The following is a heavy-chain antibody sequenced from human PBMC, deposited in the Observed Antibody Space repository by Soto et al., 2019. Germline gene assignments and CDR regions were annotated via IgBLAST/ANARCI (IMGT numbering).Heavy chain of an antibody. J-gene: IGHJ3*02. CDR3: ARYSSGWYKYAFDI. V-gene: IGHV4-59*01. CDR1: GGSIISYY. Sequence: SETLSLTCTVSGGSIISYYWSWIRQPPGKGLEWIGYIYYSGSTNYNPSLKSRVTISVDTSKNQFSLKLSSVTAADTAVYYCARYSSGWYKYAFDIWGQGTMVTVSS. D-gene: IGHD6-19*01. CDR2: IYYSGST.